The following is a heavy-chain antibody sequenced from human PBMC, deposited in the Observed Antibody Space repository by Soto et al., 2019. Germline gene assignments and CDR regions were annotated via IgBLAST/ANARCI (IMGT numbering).Heavy chain of an antibody. CDR3: ASSYDKDILTGCYN. D-gene: IGHD3-9*01. CDR2: IGHSGYSI. V-gene: IGHV3-23*01. J-gene: IGHJ4*02. CDR1: GFTSNKHA. Sequence: DVQLLESGGGLIQPGGSLRLSCAASGFTSNKHAMAWVRQAPGKGLEWVSSIGHSGYSINYGDSVKGRFTISRDNSKNMLFLEMNGLRAEDTAVYYCASSYDKDILTGCYNWGQGALVTASS.